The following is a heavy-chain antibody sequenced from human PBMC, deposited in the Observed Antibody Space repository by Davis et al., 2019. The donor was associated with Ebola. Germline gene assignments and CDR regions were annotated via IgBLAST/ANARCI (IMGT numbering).Heavy chain of an antibody. CDR1: GFTFSSYG. CDR2: ISYDGSNK. D-gene: IGHD6-13*01. Sequence: PGGSLRLSCAASGFTFSSYGMHWVRQAPGKGLEWVAVISYDGSNKYYADSVKGRFTISRDNSKNTLYLQMNSLRAENTAVYYCARDNGSSWYVGGFDYWGQGTLVTVSS. J-gene: IGHJ4*02. CDR3: ARDNGSSWYVGGFDY. V-gene: IGHV3-30*03.